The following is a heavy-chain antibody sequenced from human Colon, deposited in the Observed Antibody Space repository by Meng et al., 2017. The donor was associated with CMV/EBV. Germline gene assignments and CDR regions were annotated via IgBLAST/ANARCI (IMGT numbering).Heavy chain of an antibody. CDR3: AKIPLGYSLSPLVGLDP. J-gene: IGHJ5*02. D-gene: IGHD5-18*01. CDR2: IYHSGTT. V-gene: IGHV4-4*02. CDR1: GVSISSDNW. Sequence: VQLRWSSPGLVKPSGTLSLICSVSGVSISSDNWWTWVRQPPGKGLEWIGEIYHSGTTNYNPSLKSRVTISVDKSKNQVSLNLSSVTAADTAVYFCAKIPLGYSLSPLVGLDPWGQGTLVTVSS.